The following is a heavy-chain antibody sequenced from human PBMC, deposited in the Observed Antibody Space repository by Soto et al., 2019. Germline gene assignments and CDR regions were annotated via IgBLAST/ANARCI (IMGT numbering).Heavy chain of an antibody. CDR2: TVTTGGTA. J-gene: IGHJ5*02. CDR3: ATCPAAEGVHSSGWCNWLDP. D-gene: IGHD6-19*01. Sequence: EVQLFESGGGLVQPGGSLRLSCAASGFSLSNSAMTWVRQAPGKGLQWLSATVTTGGTAFAYSVKGRFSVSRDISKKPTYLRMNILRVDLTAVYYWATCPAAEGVHSSGWCNWLDPWGQGSLVTVSS. CDR1: GFSLSNSA. V-gene: IGHV3-23*01.